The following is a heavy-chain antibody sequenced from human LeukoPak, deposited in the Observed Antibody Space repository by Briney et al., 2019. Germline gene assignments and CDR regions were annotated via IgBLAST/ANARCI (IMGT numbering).Heavy chain of an antibody. CDR2: IKGKVDGGTT. V-gene: IGHV3-15*01. D-gene: IGHD3-9*01. CDR3: TTVGLYNIFTGHYHDSFDM. J-gene: IGHJ3*02. CDR1: GLPFSNAW. Sequence: GGSLGLSCSASGLPFSNAWMSWVRQAPGKGLEWIGRIKGKVDGGTTDHAAPVKGRFTISRDDSRNTLFLQMNSLKIEDTAVYYCTTVGLYNIFTGHYHDSFDMWGQGTMVTVSS.